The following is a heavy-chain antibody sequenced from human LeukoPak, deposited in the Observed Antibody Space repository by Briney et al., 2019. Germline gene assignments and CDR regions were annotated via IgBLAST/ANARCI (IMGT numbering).Heavy chain of an antibody. CDR2: MNPNTGNT. CDR3: VRDGEGAGISVNYWFDP. D-gene: IGHD6-13*01. J-gene: IGHJ5*02. CDR1: GFTFTIYD. V-gene: IGHV1-8*01. Sequence: GASVKVSCKASGFTFTIYDINWVRQASGQGFEWMGWMNPNTGNTGYAQKFQGRVTMTRDTSTSTAYMELRGLRSEDTAVYYCVRDGEGAGISVNYWFDPWGQGTLVTVSS.